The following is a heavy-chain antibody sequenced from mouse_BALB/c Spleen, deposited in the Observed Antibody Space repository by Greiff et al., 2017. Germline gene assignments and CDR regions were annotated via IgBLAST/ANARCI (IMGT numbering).Heavy chain of an antibody. D-gene: IGHD2-2*01. J-gene: IGHJ4*01. CDR1: GYTFTSYT. CDR2: INPSSGYT. CDR3: ASPGGYDEGGYAMDD. Sequence: VQLQESAAELARPGASVKMSCKASGYTFTSYTMHWVQQRPGQGLEWIGYINPSSGYTEYNQKFTDKTTLTADKSSSTAYMQLSSLTSEDSAVYYCASPGGYDEGGYAMDDWGQGTSVTVSS. V-gene: IGHV1-4*02.